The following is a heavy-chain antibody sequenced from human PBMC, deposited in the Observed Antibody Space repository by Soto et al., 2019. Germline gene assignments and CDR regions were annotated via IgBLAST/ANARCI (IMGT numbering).Heavy chain of an antibody. CDR1: GGSFSGYY. CDR2: INHSGST. CDR3: AREMREWLTDY. V-gene: IGHV4-34*01. D-gene: IGHD6-19*01. J-gene: IGHJ4*02. Sequence: SETLSLTCAVYGGSFSGYYWTWIRQPPGTGLEWIGEINHSGSTNYNPSLKSRVTISVDTSKNQFSLKLTSVTAADTAVYYCAREMREWLTDYWGQGNLLTVSS.